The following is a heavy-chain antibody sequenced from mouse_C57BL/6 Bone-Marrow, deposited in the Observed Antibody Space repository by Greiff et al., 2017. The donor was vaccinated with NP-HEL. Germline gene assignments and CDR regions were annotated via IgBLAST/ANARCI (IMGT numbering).Heavy chain of an antibody. J-gene: IGHJ2*01. CDR2: INPNNGGT. D-gene: IGHD2-5*01. CDR3: ERAVYSNHFDY. V-gene: IGHV1-26*01. Sequence: VQLQQSGPELVKPGASVKISCKASGYTFTDYYMNWVKQSPGKSLEWFGDINPNNGGTSYNQKFKGKATLTVDKSSSTTYMELRRLTSEDSAVYYCERAVYSNHFDYWGQGTTLTVSS. CDR1: GYTFTDYY.